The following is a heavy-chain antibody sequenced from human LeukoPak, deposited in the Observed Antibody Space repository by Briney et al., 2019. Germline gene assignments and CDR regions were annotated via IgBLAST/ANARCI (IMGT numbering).Heavy chain of an antibody. CDR1: GFTVSNNY. Sequence: GGSLRLSCVVSGFTVSNNYMKWVRQAPGKGLEWVSAISGSGDSTYYADSVKGRFTISRDNSKNTLYLQMNSLRADDTAVYYCAKGYLRDGYNNWGQGTLVTVSS. J-gene: IGHJ4*02. D-gene: IGHD5-12*01. CDR3: AKGYLRDGYNN. V-gene: IGHV3-23*01. CDR2: ISGSGDST.